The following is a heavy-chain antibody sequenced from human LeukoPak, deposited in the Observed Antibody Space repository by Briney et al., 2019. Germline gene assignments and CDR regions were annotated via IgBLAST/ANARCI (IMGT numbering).Heavy chain of an antibody. CDR1: GYTFTNYP. CDR2: INTNTGNP. J-gene: IGHJ4*02. V-gene: IGHV7-4-1*02. D-gene: IGHD6-19*01. Sequence: ASVKVSCKASGYTFTNYPMNWVRQAPGQGLEWMGWINTNTGNPTYAQGFTGRFVFSLDTSISTAYLQISSLKAEDTAVYYCARDGSSGPFDYWGQGTLVTVSS. CDR3: ARDGSSGPFDY.